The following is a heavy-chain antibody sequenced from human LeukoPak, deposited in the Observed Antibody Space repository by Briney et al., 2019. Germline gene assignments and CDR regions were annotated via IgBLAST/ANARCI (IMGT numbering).Heavy chain of an antibody. D-gene: IGHD6-13*01. J-gene: IGHJ5*02. CDR3: ASKGYSSSWINWFDP. V-gene: IGHV1-69*13. CDR1: GGTFSSYA. CDR2: IIPIFGTA. Sequence: SVKVSCRASGGTFSSYAISWARQAPGQGLEWMGGIIPIFGTANYAQKFQGRVTITADESTSIAYMELSSLRSEDTAVYYCASKGYSSSWINWFDPWGQGTLATVSS.